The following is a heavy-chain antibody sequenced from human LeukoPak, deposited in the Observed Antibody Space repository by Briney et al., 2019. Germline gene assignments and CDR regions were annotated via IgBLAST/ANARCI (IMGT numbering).Heavy chain of an antibody. CDR1: GFTFSGSA. V-gene: IGHV3-73*01. CDR3: TRQDIVVVPAARIAYYYGMDV. Sequence: PGGSLRLSCAASGFTFSGSAMHWVRQASGKGLEWVGRIRSKANSYATAYAASVKGRFTISRDDSKNTAYLQMNSLKTEDTAVYYCTRQDIVVVPAARIAYYYGMDVWGQGTTVTVSS. D-gene: IGHD2-2*01. J-gene: IGHJ6*02. CDR2: IRSKANSYAT.